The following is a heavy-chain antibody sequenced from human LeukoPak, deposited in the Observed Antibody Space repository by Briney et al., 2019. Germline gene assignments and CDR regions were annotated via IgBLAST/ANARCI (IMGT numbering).Heavy chain of an antibody. V-gene: IGHV3-21*01. J-gene: IGHJ3*02. CDR1: GFNFSSYS. D-gene: IGHD2-21*01. CDR3: ARGTDCGGDCADI. CDR2: ISSSSSYI. Sequence: GGSLRLSCAASGFNFSSYSMNWVRQAPGKGLEWVSSISSSSSYIYYADSVKGRFTISRDNAKNSLYLQMNSLRAEDTAVYYCARGTDCGGDCADIWGQGTMVTVSS.